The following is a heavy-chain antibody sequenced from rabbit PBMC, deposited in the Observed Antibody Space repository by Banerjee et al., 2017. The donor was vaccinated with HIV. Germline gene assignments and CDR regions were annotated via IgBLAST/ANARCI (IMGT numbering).Heavy chain of an antibody. CDR2: INTSTGNT. J-gene: IGHJ4*01. D-gene: IGHD1-1*01. CDR3: AKTTSTVYWYFTL. V-gene: IGHV1S40*01. Sequence: VRQAPGKGLEWIACINTSTGNTVYASWAKGRFTISKTSSTTVTLQMTSLTAADTATYFCAKTTSTVYWYFTLWGPGTLVTVS.